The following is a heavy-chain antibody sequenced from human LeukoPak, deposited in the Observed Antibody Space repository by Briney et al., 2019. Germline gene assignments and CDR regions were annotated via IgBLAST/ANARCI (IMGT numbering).Heavy chain of an antibody. V-gene: IGHV3-23*01. CDR3: AKTALYYYYYMDV. CDR2: ISGSDGST. CDR1: GFTFSSYA. D-gene: IGHD5-18*01. Sequence: GGSLRLSCAASGFTFSSYAMSWVRQAPGNGLEWVSAISGSDGSTYYADSVKGRFTISRDNSKNTLYLQMNSLRAEDTAVYYCAKTALYYYYYMDVWGKGTTVTVSS. J-gene: IGHJ6*03.